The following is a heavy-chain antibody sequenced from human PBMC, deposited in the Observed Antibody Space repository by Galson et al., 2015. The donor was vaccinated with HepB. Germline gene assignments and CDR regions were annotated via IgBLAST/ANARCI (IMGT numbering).Heavy chain of an antibody. J-gene: IGHJ5*02. CDR3: ARSTLLTTLNP. D-gene: IGHD4-17*01. CDR2: ISYDGSNK. V-gene: IGHV3-30*04. Sequence: SLRLSCAASGFTFSNYAMNWVRQAPGKGLEWAAVISYDGSNKYYVDSVKGRFTISRDNPKNTLFLQMDSLRTEDTAIYYCARSTLLTTLNPWGQGTLVTVSS. CDR1: GFTFSNYA.